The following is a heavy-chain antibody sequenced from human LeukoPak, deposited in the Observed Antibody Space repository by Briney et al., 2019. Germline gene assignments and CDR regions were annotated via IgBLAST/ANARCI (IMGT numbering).Heavy chain of an antibody. CDR2: ISGSGGST. D-gene: IGHD3-10*01. Sequence: GGSLRLSCAASGFTFSSYAMSWVRQGLGKGLEWGSAISGSGGSTSYADSVKARFTISRDNSKNTLYLQMNRLSAEDTAVYYCANPMGGHPASAFDIWGQGTIVTVSS. CDR3: ANPMGGHPASAFDI. J-gene: IGHJ3*02. CDR1: GFTFSSYA. V-gene: IGHV3-23*01.